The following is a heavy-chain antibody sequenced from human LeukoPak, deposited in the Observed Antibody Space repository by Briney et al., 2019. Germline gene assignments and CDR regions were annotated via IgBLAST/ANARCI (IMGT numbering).Heavy chain of an antibody. Sequence: KPGESLRISCKGSGYSFTSYWISWVRQLPGKGLEWMGRIDPSDSYTNYSPSFQGHVTISADKSISTAYLQWSSLKASDTAMYYCARLDYDSSSYLYYYYGMDVWGQGTTVTVSS. CDR1: GYSFTSYW. J-gene: IGHJ6*02. CDR2: IDPSDSYT. D-gene: IGHD3-22*01. CDR3: ARLDYDSSSYLYYYYGMDV. V-gene: IGHV5-10-1*01.